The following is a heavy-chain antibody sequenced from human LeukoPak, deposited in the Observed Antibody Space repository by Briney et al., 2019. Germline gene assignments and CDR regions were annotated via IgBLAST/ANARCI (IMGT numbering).Heavy chain of an antibody. J-gene: IGHJ1*01. D-gene: IGHD3-10*01. CDR3: ARDTGSGTKVGAEYFQH. Sequence: GGSLRLSCAVSGFSFSSYWMSWVRQAPGKGLEWVANIKLDGSEAYYVDSVRGRFTISRDNAKNSLYLQLNSLKDEDTAVYYCARDTGSGTKVGAEYFQHWGQGTLVAVSS. CDR2: IKLDGSEA. CDR1: GFSFSSYW. V-gene: IGHV3-7*01.